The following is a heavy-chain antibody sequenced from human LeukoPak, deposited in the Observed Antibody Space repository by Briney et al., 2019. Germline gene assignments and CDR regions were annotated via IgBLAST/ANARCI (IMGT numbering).Heavy chain of an antibody. CDR2: IYTSGST. Sequence: PSETLSLTCTVSGGSISSGSYYWSWIRQPAGEGLEWIGRIYTSGSTNYNPSLKSRVTISVDTSKNQFSLKLSSVTAADTAVYYCARNAHHRIAVADLDRWGQGTLVTVSS. CDR1: GGSISSGSYY. D-gene: IGHD6-19*01. J-gene: IGHJ5*02. V-gene: IGHV4-61*02. CDR3: ARNAHHRIAVADLDR.